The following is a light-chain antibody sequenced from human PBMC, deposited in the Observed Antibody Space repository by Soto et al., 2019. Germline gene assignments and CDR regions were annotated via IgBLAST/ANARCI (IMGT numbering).Light chain of an antibody. CDR1: QGLRSY. CDR3: QHLNSYPRWT. J-gene: IGKJ1*01. CDR2: AAS. V-gene: IGKV1-9*01. Sequence: DIQLTQSPSFLSASVGDRVTITCRASQGLRSYSAWYQQKPGKAPELLIYAASTLQSGVPSRFSGSGSVTEFTLTISSLQPEDFATYYCQHLNSYPRWTFGQGTKVEIK.